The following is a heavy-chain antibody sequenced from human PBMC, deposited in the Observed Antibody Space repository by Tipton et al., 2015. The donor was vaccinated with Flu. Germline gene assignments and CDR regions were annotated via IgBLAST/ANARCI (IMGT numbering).Heavy chain of an antibody. Sequence: LRLSCTVSGGSISSYYWSWIRQPPGKGLEWIGYIYYSGSTNYNPSLKSRVTISVDTSKNQFSLKLSSVTAADTAVYYCASLNNYYDSSGYFGGYWYFDLWGRGTLVTVSS. CDR2: IYYSGST. D-gene: IGHD3-22*01. J-gene: IGHJ2*01. CDR1: GGSISSYY. CDR3: ASLNNYYDSSGYFGGYWYFDL. V-gene: IGHV4-59*08.